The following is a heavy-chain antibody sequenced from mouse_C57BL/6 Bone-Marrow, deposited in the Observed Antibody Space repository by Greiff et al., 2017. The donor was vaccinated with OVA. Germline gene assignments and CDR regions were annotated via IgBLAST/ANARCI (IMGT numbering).Heavy chain of an antibody. J-gene: IGHJ2*01. D-gene: IGHD3-2*02. CDR2: IDPETGGT. CDR1: GYTFTDYE. CDR3: TRQLRLRDYFDY. V-gene: IGHV1-15*01. Sequence: VQLQQSGAELVRPGASVTLSCKASGYTFTDYEMHWVKQTPVHGLEWIGAIDPETGGTAYNQKFKGKAILTADKSSSTAYMELRSLTSEDSAVYYCTRQLRLRDYFDYWGQGTTLTVSS.